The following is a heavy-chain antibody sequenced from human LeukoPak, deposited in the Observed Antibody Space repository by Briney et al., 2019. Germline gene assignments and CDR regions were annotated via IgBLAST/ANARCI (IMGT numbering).Heavy chain of an antibody. D-gene: IGHD2-15*01. CDR3: ARAEGVVVAAHIDV. V-gene: IGHV1-18*01. J-gene: IGHJ6*03. CDR1: GYTFTNYG. Sequence: ASVKVSCKASGYTFTNYGIYWVRQAPGQGLDWMAWVSAYNGNTNYAQKLQGRVTVTTDTFTSTAYMELRSLRPDDTAMYYCARAEGVVVAAHIDVWGKGTTVTVSS. CDR2: VSAYNGNT.